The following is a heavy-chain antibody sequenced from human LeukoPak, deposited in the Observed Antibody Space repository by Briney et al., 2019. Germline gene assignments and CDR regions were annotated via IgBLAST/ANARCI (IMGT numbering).Heavy chain of an antibody. J-gene: IGHJ1*01. D-gene: IGHD2-2*01. V-gene: IGHV1-18*01. Sequence: VASVKVSCKASGYTFTTYSLAWVRQAPRQSLEWMGWISVNNGGTNYAQSFQDRVTLTRDTSTNTAYLELRSLRSDDTAIIYCATATQPRGYFLHWGQGTLVTVSS. CDR3: ATATQPRGYFLH. CDR2: ISVNNGGT. CDR1: GYTFTTYS.